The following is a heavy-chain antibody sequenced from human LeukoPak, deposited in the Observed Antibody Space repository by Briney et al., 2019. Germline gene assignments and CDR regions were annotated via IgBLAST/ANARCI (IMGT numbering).Heavy chain of an antibody. J-gene: IGHJ4*02. Sequence: GGSLRLSCAASGFTFSSSWMTWVRQAPGKGLEWVASINQDGGEIHYVDSVKGRFTISRDNAKNSLYLQMNSLRAEDTALYYCARDAPYSSGWYGDGFDYWGQGTLVTVSS. V-gene: IGHV3-7*03. CDR1: GFTFSSSW. CDR2: INQDGGEI. CDR3: ARDAPYSSGWYGDGFDY. D-gene: IGHD6-19*01.